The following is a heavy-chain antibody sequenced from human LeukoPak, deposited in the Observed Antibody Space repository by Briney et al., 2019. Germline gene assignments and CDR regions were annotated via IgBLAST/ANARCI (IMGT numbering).Heavy chain of an antibody. J-gene: IGHJ4*02. V-gene: IGHV3-74*03. Sequence: GGSPRLSCAASGFTFSSYWMHWVRQAPGKGLVWVSHINGDGGTTTYADSVKGRFTISRDNAKNTLYLQMNSLRAEDTAVFYCARSNNYGFDYWGQGTLVTVSS. D-gene: IGHD5-24*01. CDR3: ARSNNYGFDY. CDR1: GFTFSSYW. CDR2: INGDGGTT.